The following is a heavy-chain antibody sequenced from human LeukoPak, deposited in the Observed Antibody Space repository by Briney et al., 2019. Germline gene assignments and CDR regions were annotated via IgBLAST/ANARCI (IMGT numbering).Heavy chain of an antibody. CDR2: ISGSGGST. J-gene: IGHJ4*02. D-gene: IGHD3-3*01. CDR1: GFTFSSYA. V-gene: IGHV3-23*01. CDR3: ARIGRITIFGVVTYYFDY. Sequence: GGSLRLSCAASGFTFSSYAMSWVRQAPGKGLEWVSAISGSGGSTYYADSVKGRFTISRDNAKNSLYLQMNSLRAEDTAVYYCARIGRITIFGVVTYYFDYWGQGTLVTVSS.